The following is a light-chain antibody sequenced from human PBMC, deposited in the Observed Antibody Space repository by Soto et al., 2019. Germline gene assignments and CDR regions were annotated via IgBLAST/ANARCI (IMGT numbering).Light chain of an antibody. Sequence: EIHMTQTPSTLSAALGDRVTITSRASQSFSSWLAWYQHKPGKAPKLLIYKASSLESGVPSRFSGSGSGTEFTLTISSLQPEDFATYYCQQSYSTPTWTFGQGTKVDI. CDR3: QQSYSTPTWT. J-gene: IGKJ1*01. CDR2: KAS. V-gene: IGKV1-5*03. CDR1: QSFSSW.